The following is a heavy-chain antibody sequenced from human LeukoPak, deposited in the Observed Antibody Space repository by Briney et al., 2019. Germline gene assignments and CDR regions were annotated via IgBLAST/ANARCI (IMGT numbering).Heavy chain of an antibody. J-gene: IGHJ4*02. CDR3: AKDPSSGWYKADY. D-gene: IGHD6-19*01. CDR1: GFTFSSYG. V-gene: IGHV3-30*18. CDR2: ISYDGSNK. Sequence: GRSLRLSCAASGFTFSSYGMHWVRQAPGKGLEWVAVISYDGSNKYYADSVKGRFTISRDNSKNTLYLQMNNLRAEDTAVYYCAKDPSSGWYKADYWGQGTLVTVSS.